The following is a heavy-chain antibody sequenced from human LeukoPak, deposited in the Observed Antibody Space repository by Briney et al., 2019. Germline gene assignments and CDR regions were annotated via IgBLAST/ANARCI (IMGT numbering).Heavy chain of an antibody. CDR3: AKGSGSSPFDP. Sequence: SETLSLTCTVSGGAISSSYWSWIRQPPGKGLEWIGYIYYSGSTNYNPSLKSRVTISVDTSKNQFSLKLSSVTAADTAVYYCAKGSGSSPFDPWGQGTLVTVSS. V-gene: IGHV4-59*01. J-gene: IGHJ5*02. CDR2: IYYSGST. CDR1: GGAISSSY. D-gene: IGHD3-10*01.